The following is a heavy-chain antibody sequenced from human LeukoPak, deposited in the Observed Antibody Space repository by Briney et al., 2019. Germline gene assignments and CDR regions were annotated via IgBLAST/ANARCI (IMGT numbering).Heavy chain of an antibody. Sequence: GTSVKVSCKASGFTFTSSAVQWVRQARGQRREWIGWIVVGSGNTNYAQKFQERVTITRDMSTSTAYMELSSLRSEDTAVYYCAAAYSVSDAFDIWGQGTMVTVSS. CDR1: GFTFTSSA. V-gene: IGHV1-58*01. CDR2: IVVGSGNT. D-gene: IGHD5/OR15-5a*01. J-gene: IGHJ3*02. CDR3: AAAYSVSDAFDI.